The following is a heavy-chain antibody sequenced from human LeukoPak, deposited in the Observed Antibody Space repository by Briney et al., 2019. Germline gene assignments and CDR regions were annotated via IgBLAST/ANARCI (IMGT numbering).Heavy chain of an antibody. D-gene: IGHD6-19*01. V-gene: IGHV3-7*03. CDR2: IKPDGSVT. CDR3: ARVDQWPNYYYYMDV. J-gene: IGHJ6*03. Sequence: HPGGSLRLSCAVSEFTFSKYWMNWVRQAPGKGLEWVANIKPDGSVTYYVDSVKGRFTIFRDNAKNSVYLLMNSLRVEDTAVYYCARVDQWPNYYYYMDVWGKGTTVTVSS. CDR1: EFTFSKYW.